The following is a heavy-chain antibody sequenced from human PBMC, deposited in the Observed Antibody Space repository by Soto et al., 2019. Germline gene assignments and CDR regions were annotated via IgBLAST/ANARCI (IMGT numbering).Heavy chain of an antibody. J-gene: IGHJ5*02. CDR1: GYTFFNYG. CDR2: ISGYNGNT. D-gene: IGHD2-2*01. Sequence: GASVKVSCKASGYTFFNYGISWVRQAPGQGLEWMGWISGYNGNTNYAQKFQARVTMTTDTSTRTAYMELRSLRSDDTALYYCARKSSTSSWFDPWGQGTLVTAPQ. V-gene: IGHV1-18*01. CDR3: ARKSSTSSWFDP.